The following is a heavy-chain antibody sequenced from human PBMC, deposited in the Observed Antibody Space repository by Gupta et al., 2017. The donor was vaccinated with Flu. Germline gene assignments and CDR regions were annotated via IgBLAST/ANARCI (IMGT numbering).Heavy chain of an antibody. Sequence: MSWVRQAPGGGLEWVSAISASGLSTYYADSVKGRFTISRDSSKNTLFLQLNTLRAEDTAVYYCTPSTPGSVTYWGQGTLVTVSS. J-gene: IGHJ4*02. CDR2: ISASGLST. CDR3: TPSTPGSVTY. V-gene: IGHV3-23*01. D-gene: IGHD4-4*01.